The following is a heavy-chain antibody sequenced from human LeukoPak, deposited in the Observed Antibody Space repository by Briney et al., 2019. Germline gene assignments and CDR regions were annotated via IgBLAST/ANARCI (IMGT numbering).Heavy chain of an antibody. D-gene: IGHD4-17*01. V-gene: IGHV3-7*01. J-gene: IGHJ4*02. CDR3: AREGPSVTPYY. CDR2: IKQDGSEK. Sequence: GGALRLSCADSGFNFGSNWMSWVRQAPGKGLEWVANIKQDGSEKYYVDSVKGRFTISRDNAKNSLYLQMNSLRAEDTAVYYCAREGPSVTPYYWGQGTLVTVSS. CDR1: GFNFGSNW.